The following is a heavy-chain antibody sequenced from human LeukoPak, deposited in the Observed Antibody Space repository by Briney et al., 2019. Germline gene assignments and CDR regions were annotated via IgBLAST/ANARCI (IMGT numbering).Heavy chain of an antibody. CDR3: ARELDGFDP. V-gene: IGHV4-34*01. CDR1: GGSFSGYY. Sequence: KTSETQSLTCAVYGGSFSGYYWSWIRQPPGKGLEWIGEINHSGSTNYNPSLKSRVTISVDTSKNQFSLKLSSVTAADTAVYYCARELDGFDPWGQGTLVTVSS. CDR2: INHSGST. D-gene: IGHD3-10*01. J-gene: IGHJ5*02.